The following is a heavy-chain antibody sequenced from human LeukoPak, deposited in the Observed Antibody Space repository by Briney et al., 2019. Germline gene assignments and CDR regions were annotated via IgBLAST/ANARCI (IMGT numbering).Heavy chain of an antibody. V-gene: IGHV4-59*01. CDR1: GGSISSYY. CDR3: ARSYYDILTGTVDYFDY. J-gene: IGHJ4*02. D-gene: IGHD3-9*01. CDR2: IYYSGST. Sequence: SETLSLTCTVSGGSISSYYWSWIRQPPGKGLEWIGYIYYSGSTNYNPSLKSRVTISVDTSKNQFSLKLSSVTAADTAVYYCARSYYDILTGTVDYFDYWGQGTLVTVSS.